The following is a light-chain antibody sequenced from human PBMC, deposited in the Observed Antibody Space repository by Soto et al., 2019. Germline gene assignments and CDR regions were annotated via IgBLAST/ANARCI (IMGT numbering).Light chain of an antibody. CDR3: QQYYKLPYT. CDR2: GAS. V-gene: IGKV3-15*01. J-gene: IGKJ2*01. CDR1: QSASDN. Sequence: EIVLTQSPGTLSLSPGERATLSCRASQSASDNLAWYQQRRGQAPRLLIYGASARATDIPSRFSGSGSGTEFTLTISSLQSEDFAVYFCQQYYKLPYTFGQGTRLEIK.